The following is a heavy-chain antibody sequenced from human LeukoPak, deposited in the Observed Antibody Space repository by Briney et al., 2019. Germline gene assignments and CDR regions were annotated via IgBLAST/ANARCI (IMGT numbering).Heavy chain of an antibody. J-gene: IGHJ6*02. CDR1: GYTFTGYY. V-gene: IGHV1-2*02. CDR3: ARDSFVVVPAAIGYYYGMDV. Sequence: ASVKVSCKASGYTFTGYYMHWVRQAPGQRLEWMGWINPNSGGTNYAQKFQGRVTMTRDTSISTAYMELSRLRSDDTAVYYCARDSFVVVPAAIGYYYGMDVWGQGTTVTVSS. D-gene: IGHD2-2*02. CDR2: INPNSGGT.